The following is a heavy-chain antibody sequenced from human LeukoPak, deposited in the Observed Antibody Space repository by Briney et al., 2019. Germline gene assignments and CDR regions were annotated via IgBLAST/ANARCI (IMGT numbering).Heavy chain of an antibody. V-gene: IGHV1-18*01. Sequence: ASVKVSCKASGYTFTSYGISWVRQAPGQGLEWMGWISAYNGNTNYAQKLQGRVTMTTDTSTSTAYMELRSLRSDDTAVYYCARGGRYYDFWSGYQLNDYWGQGTLVTVSS. J-gene: IGHJ4*02. CDR2: ISAYNGNT. CDR1: GYTFTSYG. D-gene: IGHD3-3*01. CDR3: ARGGRYYDFWSGYQLNDY.